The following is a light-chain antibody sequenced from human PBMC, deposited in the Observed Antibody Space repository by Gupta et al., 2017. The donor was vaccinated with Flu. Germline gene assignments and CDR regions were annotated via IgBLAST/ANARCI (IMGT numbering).Light chain of an antibody. Sequence: QSVLAQPPSASGTPGQRVALSCSGSRSNIGSNSVNWYQQVPGTAPKLLIFGNNQRPSGVPDRFSGSKSGTSASPAISGLQSEDEADYYCSAWDDSLNGHYVFGTGTKVTVL. CDR3: SAWDDSLNGHYV. J-gene: IGLJ1*01. CDR2: GNN. V-gene: IGLV1-44*01. CDR1: RSNIGSNS.